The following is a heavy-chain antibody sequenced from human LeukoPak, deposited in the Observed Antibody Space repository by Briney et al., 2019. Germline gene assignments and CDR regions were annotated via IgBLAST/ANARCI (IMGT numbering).Heavy chain of an antibody. V-gene: IGHV3-30*02. CDR1: GFTFSSYG. D-gene: IGHD6-13*01. CDR3: AKELTVAAAATDY. Sequence: QPGRSLRLSCAASGFTFSSYGMHWVRQAPGKGLEWVAFIRYDGSNKYYADSVKGRFTISRDNSKNTLYLQMNSLRAEDTAVYYCAKELTVAAAATDYWGQGTLVTVSS. J-gene: IGHJ4*02. CDR2: IRYDGSNK.